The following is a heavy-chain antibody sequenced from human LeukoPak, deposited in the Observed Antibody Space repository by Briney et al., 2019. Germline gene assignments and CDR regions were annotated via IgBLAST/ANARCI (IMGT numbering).Heavy chain of an antibody. CDR3: ARVPRVGSPRYFDY. CDR2: IKQDETEK. J-gene: IGHJ4*02. D-gene: IGHD1-26*01. V-gene: IGHV3-7*01. Sequence: PGGSLRLSCTASGFTFSNFWMGWVRQAPGKGLEWVANIKQDETEKFYLGSVKGRFTISRDNAKNSLYLQMNSLRAEDTAVYYCARVPRVGSPRYFDYWGQGTLVTVSS. CDR1: GFTFSNFW.